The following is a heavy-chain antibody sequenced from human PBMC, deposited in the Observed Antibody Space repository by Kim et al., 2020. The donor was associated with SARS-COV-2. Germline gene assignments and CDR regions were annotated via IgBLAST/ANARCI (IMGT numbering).Heavy chain of an antibody. CDR2: INHIGST. D-gene: IGHD2-2*02. CDR1: GGSFSDYN. CDR3: ARGRAGVVPAPVLGLGPYYDYYAMDV. Sequence: SETLSLTCAVYGGSFSDYNWSWIRQPPGKGLEWIGEINHIGSTNLSPSLKSRITISVDTSKSQFSLRLKSMTATDTAVYYFARGRAGVVPAPVLGLGPYYDYYAMDVWGRGTPVAVSS. J-gene: IGHJ6*01. V-gene: IGHV4-34*01.